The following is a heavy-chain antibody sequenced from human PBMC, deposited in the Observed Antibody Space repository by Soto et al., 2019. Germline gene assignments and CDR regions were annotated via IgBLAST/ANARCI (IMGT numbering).Heavy chain of an antibody. D-gene: IGHD3-9*01. J-gene: IGHJ4*02. V-gene: IGHV3-30*14. CDR2: ISDDGSKT. Sequence: PGGSLRLSCAGSGVTFRGYAVHWVRQTPGKGLEWVTVISDDGSKTYYADSVKGRFSVSRDDSTNMVFLQMSNLRSEDTAVYHCARAYQLTYYFDDWGPGTPVTVSS. CDR1: GVTFRGYA. CDR3: ARAYQLTYYFDD.